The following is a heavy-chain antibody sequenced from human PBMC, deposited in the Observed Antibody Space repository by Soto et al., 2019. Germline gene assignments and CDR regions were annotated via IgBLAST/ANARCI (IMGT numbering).Heavy chain of an antibody. D-gene: IGHD4-17*01. CDR2: INTYKGNT. Sequence: QVQLVQSGPEVQKPGASVKISCKTSGYNFDTYGITWVRQAPGQGLEWMGWINTYKGNTHYAENLQGRVTVTTDTSTGTVYMELRSLRSDDTAVYYCGRDLDDYGDYGPYYLDHWGQGTLVTVSS. J-gene: IGHJ4*02. CDR3: GRDLDDYGDYGPYYLDH. CDR1: GYNFDTYG. V-gene: IGHV1-18*01.